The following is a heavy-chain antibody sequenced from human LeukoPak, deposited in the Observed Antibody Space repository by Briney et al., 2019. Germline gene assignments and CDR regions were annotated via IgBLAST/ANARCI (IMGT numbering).Heavy chain of an antibody. Sequence: SVNVSCKASGGTFSSYAISWVRQAPGQGLEWMGGIIPIFGTANYAQKFQGRVTITADKSTSTAYMELSSLRSEDTAVYYCAGSIAAAGTAAPFDYWGQGTLVTVSS. CDR3: AGSIAAAGTAAPFDY. CDR1: GGTFSSYA. V-gene: IGHV1-69*06. D-gene: IGHD6-13*01. J-gene: IGHJ4*02. CDR2: IIPIFGTA.